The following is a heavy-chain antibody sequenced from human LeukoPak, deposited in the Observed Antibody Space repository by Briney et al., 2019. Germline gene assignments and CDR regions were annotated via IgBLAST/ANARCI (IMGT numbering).Heavy chain of an antibody. V-gene: IGHV4-59*01. CDR2: IYYSGST. CDR1: GGSITSYY. Sequence: SETLSLTCTVSGGSITSYYWSWIRQPPGKGLECIGYIYYSGSTYYDPSLKSRVTISVDTSKNQFSLKLSSVTAADTAVYYCARVRRDGYNSPDYWGQGTLVTVSS. J-gene: IGHJ4*02. D-gene: IGHD5-24*01. CDR3: ARVRRDGYNSPDY.